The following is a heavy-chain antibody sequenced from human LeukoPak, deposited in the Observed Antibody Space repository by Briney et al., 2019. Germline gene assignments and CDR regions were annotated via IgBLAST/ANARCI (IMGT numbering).Heavy chain of an antibody. Sequence: GGSLRLSCAASGFTFSSYGMHWVRQAPGKGLEWVAFIRYDGSNKYYADSVKGRFTISRDNPKNTLYLQMNSLRAEDTAVYYCAKDLGIAAAYDAFDIWGQGTMVTVSS. CDR3: AKDLGIAAAYDAFDI. J-gene: IGHJ3*02. D-gene: IGHD6-13*01. V-gene: IGHV3-30*02. CDR2: IRYDGSNK. CDR1: GFTFSSYG.